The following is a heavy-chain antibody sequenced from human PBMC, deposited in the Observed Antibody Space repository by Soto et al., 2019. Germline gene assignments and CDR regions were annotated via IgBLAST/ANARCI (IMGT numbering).Heavy chain of an antibody. J-gene: IGHJ6*02. D-gene: IGHD6-6*01. CDR2: IYPGDSDT. V-gene: IGHV5-51*01. CDR1: GYSFTSYW. CDR3: ARHEYSSSAGDDHYYGRGV. Sequence: PGESLKISCKGSGYSFTSYWIGWVRQMPGKGLGWMGIIYPGDSDTRYSPSFQGQVTISADKSISTAYLQWSSLKASDTAMYYCARHEYSSSAGDDHYYGRGVWGQATTGSVS.